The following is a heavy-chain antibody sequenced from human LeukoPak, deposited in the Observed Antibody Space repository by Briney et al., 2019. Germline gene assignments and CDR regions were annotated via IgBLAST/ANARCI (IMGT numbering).Heavy chain of an antibody. CDR2: IYYSGST. D-gene: IGHD5-24*01. CDR1: GGSISSGGYY. CDR3: ARDLYGYNSFDY. Sequence: KPSETLSLTCTVSGGSISSGGYYWSWIRQHPGKGLEWIGYIYYSGSTYYNPSLKSRVTISVDTSKNQFSLKLNSVTAADTAVYYCARDLYGYNSFDYWGQGTLVTVSS. J-gene: IGHJ4*02. V-gene: IGHV4-31*03.